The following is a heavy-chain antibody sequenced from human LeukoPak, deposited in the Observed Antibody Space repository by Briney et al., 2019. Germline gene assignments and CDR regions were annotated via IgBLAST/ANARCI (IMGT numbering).Heavy chain of an antibody. J-gene: IGHJ6*03. V-gene: IGHV1-18*01. CDR1: GGTFSSYA. D-gene: IGHD2-15*01. CDR2: ISAYNGNT. Sequence: ASVKVSCKASGGTFSSYAISWVRQAPGQGLEWMGWISAYNGNTNYAQKLQGRVTMTTDTSTSTAYMELRSLRSDDTAVYYCARLRGSRYYYYYMDVWGKGTTVTVSS. CDR3: ARLRGSRYYYYYMDV.